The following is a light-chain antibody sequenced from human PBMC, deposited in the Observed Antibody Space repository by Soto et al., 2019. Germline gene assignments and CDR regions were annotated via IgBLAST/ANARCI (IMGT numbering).Light chain of an antibody. J-gene: IGKJ1*01. CDR1: QNVLSN. Sequence: EIVMTQYPATLSVSPGERATLSCRASQNVLSNLAWYQQKPGQAPRLLIYDASNRATGIPARFSGSGSGTDFTLTISRLEPEDFAVYYCQQYGSSLWTFGQGTKVDIK. CDR2: DAS. CDR3: QQYGSSLWT. V-gene: IGKV3-20*01.